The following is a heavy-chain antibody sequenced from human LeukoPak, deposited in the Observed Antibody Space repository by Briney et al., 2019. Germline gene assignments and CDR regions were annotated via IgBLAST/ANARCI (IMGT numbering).Heavy chain of an antibody. CDR2: ISGSGGST. D-gene: IGHD6-19*01. CDR1: GGTFSSYA. Sequence: GASVKVSCKASGGTFSSYAMSWVRQAPGKGLEWVSAISGSGGSTYYADSVKGRFTISRDSSKNTLYLQMNSLRAEDTAVYYCAKDPSTGYSSTPFDYWGQGTPVTVSS. CDR3: AKDPSTGYSSTPFDY. J-gene: IGHJ4*02. V-gene: IGHV3-23*01.